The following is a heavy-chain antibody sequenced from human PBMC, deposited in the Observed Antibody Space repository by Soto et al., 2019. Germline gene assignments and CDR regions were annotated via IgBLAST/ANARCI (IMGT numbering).Heavy chain of an antibody. V-gene: IGHV4-59*08. Sequence: PSETLSLTCTVSGGSISSYYWSWIRQPPGKGLEWIGYIYYSGSTNYNPSLKSRVTISVDTSKNQFSLKLSSVTAADTAVYYCARHDNCSGGSCYLLFGYSVRGTLVTVSS. CDR1: GGSISSYY. CDR3: ARHDNCSGGSCYLLFGY. CDR2: IYYSGST. J-gene: IGHJ4*02. D-gene: IGHD2-15*01.